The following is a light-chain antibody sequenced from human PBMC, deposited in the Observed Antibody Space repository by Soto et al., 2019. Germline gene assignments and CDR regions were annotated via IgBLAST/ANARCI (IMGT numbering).Light chain of an antibody. CDR3: LQHSIYPLS. Sequence: DIQMTQSPSSLSASVGDSVTITCRTSQDIRSDLDWFQQKPGKAPKRLIYAASNLQSGVPPRFSGSGSGAEFTLTISSLQPEDSATYYCLQHSIYPLSFGGGTKV. CDR2: AAS. V-gene: IGKV1-17*01. J-gene: IGKJ4*01. CDR1: QDIRSD.